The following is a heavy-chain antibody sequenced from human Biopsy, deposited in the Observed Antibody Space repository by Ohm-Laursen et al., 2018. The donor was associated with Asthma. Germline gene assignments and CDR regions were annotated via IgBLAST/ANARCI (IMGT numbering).Heavy chain of an antibody. Sequence: VASVKVSCKASGYTFNSAGITWVRQAPGQGLEWMGWISVYNGNTKVAQKLQDRVTMITDTSTSTAYMELRSLRSDDTAVYFCARAVDYSHYYGIDVWGQGTTDTVS. CDR2: ISVYNGNT. V-gene: IGHV1-18*01. J-gene: IGHJ6*02. CDR1: GYTFNSAG. D-gene: IGHD3-10*01. CDR3: ARAVDYSHYYGIDV.